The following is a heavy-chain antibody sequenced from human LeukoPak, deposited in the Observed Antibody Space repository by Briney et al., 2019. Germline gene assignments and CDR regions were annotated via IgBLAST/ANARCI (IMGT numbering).Heavy chain of an antibody. CDR2: ISYDGSNK. V-gene: IGHV3-30-3*01. CDR1: GFTFSSYA. CDR3: ARTRTGRYYYYYYGMDV. Sequence: GSLRLSCAASGFTFSSYAMHWVRQAPGKGLEWVAVISYDGSNKYYADSVKGRFTISRDNSKNTLYLQMNSLRAEDTAVYYCARTRTGRYYYYYYGMDVWGQGTTVTVSS. J-gene: IGHJ6*02. D-gene: IGHD1-14*01.